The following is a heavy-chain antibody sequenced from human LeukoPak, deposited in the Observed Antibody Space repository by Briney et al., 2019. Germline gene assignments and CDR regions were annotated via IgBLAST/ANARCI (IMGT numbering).Heavy chain of an antibody. CDR2: IYTSGST. D-gene: IGHD3-9*01. Sequence: PSETLSLTCTVSGGSINSYYWSWIRQPAGKGLEWIGRIYTSGSTNYNPSLKSRVTMSVDTSKNQFSLKLSSVTAADTAVYYCARGWYYDILTGYYNGFDYWGQGTLVTVSS. J-gene: IGHJ4*02. V-gene: IGHV4-4*07. CDR1: GGSINSYY. CDR3: ARGWYYDILTGYYNGFDY.